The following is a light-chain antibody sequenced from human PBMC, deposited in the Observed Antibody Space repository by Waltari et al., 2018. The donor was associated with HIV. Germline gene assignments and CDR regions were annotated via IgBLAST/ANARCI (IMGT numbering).Light chain of an antibody. CDR2: AAS. V-gene: IGKV1-27*01. CDR3: QKYNSAPWT. J-gene: IGKJ1*01. CDR1: QDISNY. Sequence: DIQMTQSPSSLSASVGDRVTISCRASQDISNYLAWYQRKPGKVPKLLIYAASTLQSGVPSRFSGSGSGTDFTLTISSLQPEDVATYFCQKYNSAPWTFGQGTKVEIK.